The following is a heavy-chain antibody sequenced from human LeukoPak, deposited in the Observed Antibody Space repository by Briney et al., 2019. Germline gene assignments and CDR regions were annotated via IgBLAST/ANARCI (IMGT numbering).Heavy chain of an antibody. Sequence: SETLSFTCTVSGGSISSGSYYWSWIRQPAGKGLEWIGRIYTSGSTNYNPSLKSRVTISVDTSKNQFSLKLSSVTAADTAVYYCARGLRYFDWLSQELDYWGQGTLVTVSS. CDR1: GGSISSGSYY. CDR2: IYTSGST. V-gene: IGHV4-61*02. CDR3: ARGLRYFDWLSQELDY. D-gene: IGHD3-9*01. J-gene: IGHJ4*02.